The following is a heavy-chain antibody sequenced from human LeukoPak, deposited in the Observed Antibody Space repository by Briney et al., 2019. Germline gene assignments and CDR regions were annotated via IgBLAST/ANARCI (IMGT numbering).Heavy chain of an antibody. J-gene: IGHJ4*02. CDR3: ARYNSYGYPYYFDY. D-gene: IGHD5-18*01. V-gene: IGHV4-59*01. Sequence: PSETLSLTCTVSVGSIISYYWSWIRQPPGKGLEWIGYIYYSGITNYNPSLKSRVTISVDTSKNQFSLKLSSATAADTAVYYCARYNSYGYPYYFDYWGQGTLVTVSS. CDR1: VGSIISYY. CDR2: IYYSGIT.